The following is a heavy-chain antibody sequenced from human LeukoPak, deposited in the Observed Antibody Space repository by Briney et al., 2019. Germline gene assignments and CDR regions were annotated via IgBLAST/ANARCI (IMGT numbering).Heavy chain of an antibody. Sequence: ASVKVSCKASGYTFTGYYMHWVRQAPGQGLEWMGRINPNSGGTNYAQKFQGRVTMTRDTSISTAYMELSGLRSDDAAVYYCARRGPYSSGWYLTWGQGTLVTVSS. V-gene: IGHV1-2*06. J-gene: IGHJ5*02. D-gene: IGHD6-19*01. CDR1: GYTFTGYY. CDR3: ARRGPYSSGWYLT. CDR2: INPNSGGT.